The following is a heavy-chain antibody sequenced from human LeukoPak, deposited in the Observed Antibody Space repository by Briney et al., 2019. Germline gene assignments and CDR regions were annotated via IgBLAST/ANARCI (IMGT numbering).Heavy chain of an antibody. Sequence: ASVNVSCTASGYTFTGYYMHWVRQAPGQGLEGMGWINPNSGGTNYAQTFQGWVTMTRDTSISTAYMELSRLRSDDTAVYYCARGKYYYDSSGSPRDAFDIWGQGTMVTVSS. CDR1: GYTFTGYY. CDR2: INPNSGGT. J-gene: IGHJ3*02. CDR3: ARGKYYYDSSGSPRDAFDI. V-gene: IGHV1-2*04. D-gene: IGHD3-22*01.